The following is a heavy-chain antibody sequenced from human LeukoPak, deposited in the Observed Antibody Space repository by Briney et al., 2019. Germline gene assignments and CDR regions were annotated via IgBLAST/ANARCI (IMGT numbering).Heavy chain of an antibody. V-gene: IGHV3-73*01. CDR2: IKTKANTYAT. Sequence: GGSLRLSCAASGFTFSGSAVHWVRQASGKGLEWVGRIKTKANTYATAYAASVKGRFTISRDDSKNTAYLQMNSLKTEDTAVYYCTRNLWELTDYWGQGTLVTVSS. CDR3: TRNLWELTDY. CDR1: GFTFSGSA. D-gene: IGHD1-26*01. J-gene: IGHJ4*02.